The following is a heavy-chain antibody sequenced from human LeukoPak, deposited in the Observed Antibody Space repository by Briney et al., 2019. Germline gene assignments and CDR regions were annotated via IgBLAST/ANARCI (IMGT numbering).Heavy chain of an antibody. D-gene: IGHD2-2*01. CDR3: ARRGYCSSTSCYGYWFDP. V-gene: IGHV4-39*01. J-gene: IGHJ5*02. CDR2: IYYSGST. CDR1: GGSISSSSYY. Sequence: PSETLSLTCTVSGGSISSSSYYWGWIRQPPGKGLEWIGSIYYSGSTYYNPSLKSRVTISVDTSKNRFSLKLSSVTAADTAVYYCARRGYCSSTSCYGYWFDPWGQGTLVTVSS.